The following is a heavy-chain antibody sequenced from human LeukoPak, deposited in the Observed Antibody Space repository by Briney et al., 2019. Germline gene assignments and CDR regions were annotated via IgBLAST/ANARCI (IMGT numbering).Heavy chain of an antibody. J-gene: IGHJ5*02. Sequence: GGSLRLSCAASGSTFSSYGMHWVRQAPGKGLEWVALIRYDGSNKYYADSVKGRFTISRDNSKNTLYLQMNSLRAEDTAVYYCAKDARPVSYNWFDPWGQGTLVTVSS. CDR1: GSTFSSYG. D-gene: IGHD6-6*01. V-gene: IGHV3-30*02. CDR2: IRYDGSNK. CDR3: AKDARPVSYNWFDP.